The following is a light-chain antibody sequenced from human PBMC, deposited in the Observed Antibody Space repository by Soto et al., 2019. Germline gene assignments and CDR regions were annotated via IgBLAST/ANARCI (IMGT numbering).Light chain of an antibody. CDR3: QQYYSTPRT. CDR1: QSVLYSSNNKNY. CDR2: WAS. V-gene: IGKV4-1*01. J-gene: IGKJ4*01. Sequence: DIVMTQSPDSLAVSLGERATINCKSSQSVLYSSNNKNYLAWYQQKSGQPPKLLIYWASTRESGVPDRFSGSGSGTAFTLTISSLQAEDVAVYYCQQYYSTPRTFGGGTKVEIK.